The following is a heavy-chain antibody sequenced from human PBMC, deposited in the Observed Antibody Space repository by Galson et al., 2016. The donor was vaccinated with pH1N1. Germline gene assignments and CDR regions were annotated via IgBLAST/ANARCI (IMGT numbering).Heavy chain of an antibody. D-gene: IGHD3-22*01. Sequence: SVKVSCKASEYTFIGYYIHWMRQAPGHGLAWMGRINPNNGDTHYAQNFQGRVTMTRDTSISTAYMELNSLRSDDTAVYYCARVNTYDSGGYYPFDYWGQGTQVTVSS. J-gene: IGHJ4*02. V-gene: IGHV1-2*06. CDR3: ARVNTYDSGGYYPFDY. CDR1: EYTFIGYY. CDR2: INPNNGDT.